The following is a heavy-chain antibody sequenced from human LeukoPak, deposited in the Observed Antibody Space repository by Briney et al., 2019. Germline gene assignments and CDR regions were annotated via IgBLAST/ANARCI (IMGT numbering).Heavy chain of an antibody. D-gene: IGHD3-16*01. V-gene: IGHV1-2*02. J-gene: IGHJ5*02. CDR2: INPNSGGT. CDR1: GYTFTGYY. Sequence: GASVKVSCKASGYTFTGYYMHWVRQAPGQGLEWMGWINPNSGGTNYAQKFQGRVTMTRDTSISTAYMELSRLRSDDTAVYYCARRNYGTSRRWVDPWGQGTLVTVSS. CDR3: ARRNYGTSRRWVDP.